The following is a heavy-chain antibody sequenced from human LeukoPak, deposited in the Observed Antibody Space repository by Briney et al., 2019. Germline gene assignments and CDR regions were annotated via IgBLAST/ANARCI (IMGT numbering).Heavy chain of an antibody. Sequence: GGSLRLSCAASGFTFNRSWMNWVRQAPGKGLEWVANLDPSGSQKRYVDSVKGRFIISKDNPGASLYLDMYSLRAEDTAIYYCAIWTSANCWGQGTLVTVSS. CDR2: LDPSGSQK. V-gene: IGHV3-7*01. CDR1: GFTFNRSW. D-gene: IGHD1-1*01. CDR3: AIWTSANC. J-gene: IGHJ4*02.